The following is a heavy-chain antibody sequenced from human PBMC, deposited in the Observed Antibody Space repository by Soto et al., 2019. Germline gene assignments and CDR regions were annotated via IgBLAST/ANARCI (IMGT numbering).Heavy chain of an antibody. CDR1: GFSFSSVGVG. CDR3: VHRQYSSYFDP. D-gene: IGHD2-15*01. Sequence: SGPTLVNPTQTLTLTCNYSGFSFSSVGVGVGWIRQPPGKALEWLSLIYWDDDKKYGPSLENRLTVTRDTSKKQVVLAMINMDPVDTATYYCVHRQYSSYFDPWGQGTLVTVSS. CDR2: IYWDDDK. J-gene: IGHJ4*02. V-gene: IGHV2-5*05.